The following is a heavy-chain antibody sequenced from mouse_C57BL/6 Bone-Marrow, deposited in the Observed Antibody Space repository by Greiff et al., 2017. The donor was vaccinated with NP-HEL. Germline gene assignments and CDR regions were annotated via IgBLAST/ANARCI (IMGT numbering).Heavy chain of an antibody. D-gene: IGHD2-2*01. J-gene: IGHJ3*01. CDR2: ISSGGSYT. Sequence: EVKVVESGGDLVKPGGSLKLSCAASGFTFSSYGMSWVRQTPDKRLEWVATISSGGSYTYYPDSVKGRFTISRDNAKNTLYLQMSSLKSEDTAMYYCARRGGYDRAWFAYWGQGTLVTVSA. CDR1: GFTFSSYG. CDR3: ARRGGYDRAWFAY. V-gene: IGHV5-6*02.